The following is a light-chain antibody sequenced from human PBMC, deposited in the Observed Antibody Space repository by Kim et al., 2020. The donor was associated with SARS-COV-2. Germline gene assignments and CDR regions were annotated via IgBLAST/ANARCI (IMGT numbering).Light chain of an antibody. J-gene: IGKJ3*01. V-gene: IGKV1-39*01. CDR2: AAS. CDR1: QSISSH. Sequence: DIQMTQSPSSLSASVGDRVTITCRTSQSISSHLNWYHQKPGRAPKLLIYAASTLQGGVPSRFSGSGSETDFTLTISSVQPEDFGTYFCQQSYITPFTFGPGTKVDIK. CDR3: QQSYITPFT.